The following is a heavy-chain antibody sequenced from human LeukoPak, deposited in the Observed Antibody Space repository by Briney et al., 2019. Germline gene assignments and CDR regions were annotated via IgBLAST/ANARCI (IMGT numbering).Heavy chain of an antibody. CDR2: INYSGST. V-gene: IGHV4-34*01. Sequence: PSETLSLTCAVYGGSFSGYYWSWIRQPPGKGLEWIGEINYSGSTNYNPSLKSRVTISVDTSKNQFSLKLSSVTAADTAVYYCARGVRFPTPAFDYWGQGTLVTVSS. D-gene: IGHD3-3*01. J-gene: IGHJ4*02. CDR3: ARGVRFPTPAFDY. CDR1: GGSFSGYY.